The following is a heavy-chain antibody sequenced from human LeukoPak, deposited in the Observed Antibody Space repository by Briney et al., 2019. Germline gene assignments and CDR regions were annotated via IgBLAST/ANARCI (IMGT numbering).Heavy chain of an antibody. CDR1: GGSISSDGYY. D-gene: IGHD6-6*01. CDR3: ARDLPIAARPNAFDI. J-gene: IGHJ3*02. V-gene: IGHV4-61*02. CDR2: FYTSGST. Sequence: SETLSLTCTVSGGSISSDGYYWSWIRQPAGKGLEWIGRFYTSGSTNYNPSLKSRVTMSVDTSKNQFSLNLNSVTAADTAVYYRARDLPIAARPNAFDIWGQGTVVTVSS.